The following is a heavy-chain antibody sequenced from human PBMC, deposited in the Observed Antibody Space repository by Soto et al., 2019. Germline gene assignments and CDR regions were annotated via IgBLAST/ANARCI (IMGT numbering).Heavy chain of an antibody. D-gene: IGHD2-15*01. Sequence: GESLKISCKGSGYSFTSYWIGWVRQMPGKGLEWMGIIYPGDSDTRYSPSFQGQVTISADKSISTAYLQWSSLKASDTAMYYCARHGVVVVAATPRYYGMDVSGQGTTVTVSS. CDR3: ARHGVVVVAATPRYYGMDV. CDR1: GYSFTSYW. CDR2: IYPGDSDT. J-gene: IGHJ6*02. V-gene: IGHV5-51*01.